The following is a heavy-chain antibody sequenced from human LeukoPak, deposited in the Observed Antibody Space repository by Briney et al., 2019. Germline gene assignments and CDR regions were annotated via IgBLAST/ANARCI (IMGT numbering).Heavy chain of an antibody. V-gene: IGHV1-69*13. CDR1: GGTFSSYA. CDR3: ARPNSGYDGPFDY. D-gene: IGHD5-12*01. J-gene: IGHJ4*02. CDR2: IIPIFGTA. Sequence: EASVKVSCKASGGTFSSYAISWVRQAPGQGLEWMGGIIPIFGTANYAQKFQGRVTITADESTSTANMELSSLRSEDTAVYYCARPNSGYDGPFDYWGQGTLVTVSS.